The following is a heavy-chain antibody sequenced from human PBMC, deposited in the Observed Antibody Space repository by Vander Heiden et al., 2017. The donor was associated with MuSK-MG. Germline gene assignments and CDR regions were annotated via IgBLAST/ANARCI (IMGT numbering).Heavy chain of an antibody. D-gene: IGHD3-9*01. V-gene: IGHV4-31*03. Sequence: QGQLQESGPGLVKPSQTLSLTCTVSGGSISSGWSYWGCVRQHPGKGLEWIGYIYYSGSTYYNPSLKSRVTITVDTSKNQFSLKLSSVTAADTAVYYCARRPRVYDIWTGYYPGTYDYWGQGTLVTVSS. CDR3: ARRPRVYDIWTGYYPGTYDY. CDR1: GGSISSGWSY. CDR2: IYYSGST. J-gene: IGHJ4*02.